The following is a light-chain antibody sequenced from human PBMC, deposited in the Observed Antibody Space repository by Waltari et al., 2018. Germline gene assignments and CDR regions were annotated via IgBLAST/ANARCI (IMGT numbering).Light chain of an antibody. Sequence: EIVLTQSPATLSLSPGERATLSCRASQRVGSYLACYQQRPGQAPRPLISDASNRATGIPGRFSGSGSETDFTLTISSLEPEDFAVYYCQQRNTWWTFGQGTKVEIK. CDR3: QQRNTWWT. CDR1: QRVGSY. J-gene: IGKJ1*01. V-gene: IGKV3-11*01. CDR2: DAS.